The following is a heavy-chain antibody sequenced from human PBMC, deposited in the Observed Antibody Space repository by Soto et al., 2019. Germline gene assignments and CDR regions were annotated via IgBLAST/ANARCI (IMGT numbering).Heavy chain of an antibody. CDR3: ASHIVTYYYDSSGYYGYFQH. Sequence: TLSLTCTVSGGSISSYYWSWIRQPPGKGLEWIGYIYYSGSTNYNPSLKSRVTISVDTSKNQFSLKLSSVTAADTAVYYCASHIVTYYYDSSGYYGYFQHWGQGTLVTVSS. D-gene: IGHD3-22*01. V-gene: IGHV4-59*01. J-gene: IGHJ1*01. CDR1: GGSISSYY. CDR2: IYYSGST.